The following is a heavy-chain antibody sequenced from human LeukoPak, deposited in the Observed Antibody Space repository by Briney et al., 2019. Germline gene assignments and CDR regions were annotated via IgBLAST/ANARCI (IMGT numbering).Heavy chain of an antibody. CDR1: GYTFTGYY. D-gene: IGHD4-11*01. CDR2: INPNSGGT. V-gene: IGHV1-2*02. CDR3: ARGAVTTFWFDP. Sequence: ASVKVSCKASGYTFTGYYMHWVRQAPGQGLEWMGWINPNSGGTNYAQKFQGRVTMTRDTSISTAYMELSRPRSDDTAVYYCARGAVTTFWFDPWGQGTLVTVSS. J-gene: IGHJ5*02.